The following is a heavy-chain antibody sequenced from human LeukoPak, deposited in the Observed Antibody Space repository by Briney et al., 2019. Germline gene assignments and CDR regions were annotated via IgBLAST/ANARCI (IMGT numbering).Heavy chain of an antibody. Sequence: PSETLSLTCTVSGGFISRYDRSWIRQPPGKGLEWIAYIYDSGNTTYNPALKRRITTFVDTSKNHIPLMLSSGPTADPAAYYCASDFSGTPWYFALWGRGTLVTVSS. J-gene: IGHJ2*01. D-gene: IGHD6-13*01. V-gene: IGHV4-4*08. CDR3: ASDFSGTPWYFAL. CDR1: GGFISRYD. CDR2: IYDSGNT.